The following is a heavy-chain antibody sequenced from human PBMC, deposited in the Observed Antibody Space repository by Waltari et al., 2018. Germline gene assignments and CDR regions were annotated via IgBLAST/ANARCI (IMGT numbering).Heavy chain of an antibody. CDR2: ISSSSSTI. V-gene: IGHV3-48*01. CDR3: ARGTVPGAAGISYYYYGMDV. CDR1: GFTFSSYS. Sequence: EVQLVESGGGLVQPGGSLRLSCAASGFTFSSYSMNWVRQAPGKGLEWVSYISSSSSTIYYADSVKGRFTISRDNAKNSLYLQMNSLRAEDTAVYYCARGTVPGAAGISYYYYGMDVWGQGP. J-gene: IGHJ6*02. D-gene: IGHD6-13*01.